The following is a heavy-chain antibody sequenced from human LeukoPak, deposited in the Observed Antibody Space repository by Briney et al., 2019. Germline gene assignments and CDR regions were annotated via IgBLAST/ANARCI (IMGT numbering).Heavy chain of an antibody. Sequence: SETLSLTCTVSGGSVSSGSYYWSWIRQPPGKGLEWIGYIYYSGSTNYNPSLKSRVTISVDTSKNQFSLKLSSVTAADTAVYYCARDLTPIVGATYFDYWGQGTLVTVSS. CDR1: GGSVSSGSYY. CDR2: IYYSGST. CDR3: ARDLTPIVGATYFDY. J-gene: IGHJ4*02. D-gene: IGHD1-26*01. V-gene: IGHV4-61*01.